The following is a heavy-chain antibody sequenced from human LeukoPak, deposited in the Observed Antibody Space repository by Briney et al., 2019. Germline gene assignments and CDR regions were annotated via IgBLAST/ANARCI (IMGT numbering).Heavy chain of an antibody. J-gene: IGHJ4*02. CDR1: GFTLRSYG. V-gene: IGHV3-33*01. CDR2: IWYDGSNK. Sequence: GVSLRLSYAASGFTLRSYGMHWVRQAPGKGLEWVAVIWYDGSNKYYADSVKGRFTISRDNSKNTLYLQMNSLRAEDTAVYYCAREIREMATTHFDYWGQGTLVTVSS. CDR3: AREIREMATTHFDY. D-gene: IGHD5-24*01.